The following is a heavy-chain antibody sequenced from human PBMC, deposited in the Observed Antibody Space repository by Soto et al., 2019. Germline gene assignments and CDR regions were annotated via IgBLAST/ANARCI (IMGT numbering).Heavy chain of an antibody. J-gene: IGHJ6*02. D-gene: IGHD2-15*01. V-gene: IGHV4-39*01. Sequence: SSETLSLTCSVSGYSVSSSDYYWAWIRQPPGKGLEWIGSMLYSGLTYYNPSLKSRVTLSVDTSKNQFSVRLNSVTAPDTAVYYCAPLSVSLSGPYGIHVWGQGTTVTVSS. CDR2: MLYSGLT. CDR1: GYSVSSSDYY. CDR3: APLSVSLSGPYGIHV.